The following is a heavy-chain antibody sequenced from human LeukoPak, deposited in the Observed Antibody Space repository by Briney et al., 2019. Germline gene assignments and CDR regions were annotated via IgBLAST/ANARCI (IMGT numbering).Heavy chain of an antibody. CDR1: GFTFSSFG. V-gene: IGHV3-33*05. J-gene: IGHJ4*02. Sequence: PGESLRLSCAASGFTFSSFGMHWVRQAPGRGLEWVTLILYDEKYYADSVKGRFTISRDNSKNTLYLQMDSLRAEDTAVYYCARYCSGGCYSGVDYWGQGTLVTVPS. D-gene: IGHD2-15*01. CDR3: ARYCSGGCYSGVDY. CDR2: ILYDEK.